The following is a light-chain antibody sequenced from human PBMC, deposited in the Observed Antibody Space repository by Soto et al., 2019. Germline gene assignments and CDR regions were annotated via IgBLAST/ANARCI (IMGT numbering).Light chain of an antibody. CDR2: GAS. CDR1: KSLGSNS. Sequence: EIVLTQSPGTLSLSPGERVTLSCMASKSLGSNSLAWYQQTPGRALRLLMYGASTRATGITDRISGSGSVSGTDFALTLSRLEPEDFAVYYCQQYISSPRTVVQGTKGDIK. V-gene: IGKV3-20*01. J-gene: IGKJ1*01. CDR3: QQYISSPRT.